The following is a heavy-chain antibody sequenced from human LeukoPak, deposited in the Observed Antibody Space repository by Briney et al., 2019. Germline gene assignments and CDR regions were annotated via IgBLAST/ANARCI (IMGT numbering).Heavy chain of an antibody. Sequence: GGSLRLPCAASGFTFSNAWMSWVRQAPGKGLEWVGRIKSKTDGGTTDYAAPVKGRFTISRDDSKNTLYLQMNSLKTEDTAVYYCTTDQAHYDYVWGSYRYTPRAYWGQGTLVTVSS. CDR2: IKSKTDGGTT. J-gene: IGHJ4*02. D-gene: IGHD3-16*02. CDR3: TTDQAHYDYVWGSYRYTPRAY. CDR1: GFTFSNAW. V-gene: IGHV3-15*01.